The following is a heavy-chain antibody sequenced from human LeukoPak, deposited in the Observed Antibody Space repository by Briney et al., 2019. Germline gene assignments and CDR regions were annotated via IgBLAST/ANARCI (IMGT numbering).Heavy chain of an antibody. J-gene: IGHJ4*02. D-gene: IGHD6-19*01. Sequence: AGGSLRLSCAASGFTFDDYAMRWVRHAPGKGLEWVSGISWNSGSIRYADSVQGRFTISRHNAKNSLYLQMNSLRAEDTALYYCAKGPYSSGWFYFDYWGQGTLVTVSS. CDR2: ISWNSGSI. CDR1: GFTFDDYA. V-gene: IGHV3-9*01. CDR3: AKGPYSSGWFYFDY.